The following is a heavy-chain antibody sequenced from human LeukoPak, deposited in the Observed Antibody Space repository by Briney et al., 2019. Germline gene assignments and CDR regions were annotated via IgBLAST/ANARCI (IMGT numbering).Heavy chain of an antibody. CDR3: ARWVDSGGSCYFDY. CDR1: GGSISSSSYY. CDR2: IYYSGST. Sequence: SETLSLTCTVSGGSISSSSYYWGWIRQPPGKGLEWIGSIYYSGSTYYSPSLKSRVTISVDTSKNQFSLKLSSVTAADTAVYYCARWVDSGGSCYFDYWGQGTLVTVSS. J-gene: IGHJ4*02. V-gene: IGHV4-39*01. D-gene: IGHD2-15*01.